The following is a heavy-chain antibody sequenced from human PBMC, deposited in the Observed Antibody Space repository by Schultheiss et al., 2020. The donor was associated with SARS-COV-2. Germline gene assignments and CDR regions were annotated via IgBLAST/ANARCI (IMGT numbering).Heavy chain of an antibody. V-gene: IGHV3-64D*06. CDR2: ISSNGGST. D-gene: IGHD2-2*01. Sequence: GGSLRLSCVASGFTFSSYGMHWVRQAPGKGLEYVSAISSNGGSTYYAESVQGRFTISRDNSKNTVYLLMSSLRGEDTAVYHCVKARGSSTWRGLMDVWGKGTTVTVSS. CDR3: VKARGSSTWRGLMDV. J-gene: IGHJ6*04. CDR1: GFTFSSYG.